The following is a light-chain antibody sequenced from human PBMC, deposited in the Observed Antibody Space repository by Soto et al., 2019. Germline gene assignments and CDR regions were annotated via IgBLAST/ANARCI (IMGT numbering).Light chain of an antibody. CDR2: KAS. J-gene: IGKJ1*01. CDR3: QQYNSDSQT. Sequence: DIQMTQSPSTLSASVGDRVTITCRASQSISSWLAWYQQKPGEAPKLLIYKASTLESGVPSRFSGSGSGTEFTLTISSLQPDDFATYYCQQYNSDSQTFGQGTKV. V-gene: IGKV1-5*03. CDR1: QSISSW.